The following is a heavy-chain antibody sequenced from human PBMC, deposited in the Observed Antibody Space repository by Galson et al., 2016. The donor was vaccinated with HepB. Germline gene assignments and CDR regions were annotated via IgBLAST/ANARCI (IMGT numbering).Heavy chain of an antibody. D-gene: IGHD3-10*01. J-gene: IGHJ4*02. V-gene: IGHV1-2*02. CDR3: IKWFGELLRPADFDY. CDR2: INPNSGGT. Sequence: SVKVSCKASGYTFTGYYMHWVRQAPGQGLEWMGWINPNSGGTNYAQKFQGRVTMTRDTSISTAYMELSRLRSDDTAVNYCIKWFGELLRPADFDYWGRGTLVTVSS. CDR1: GYTFTGYY.